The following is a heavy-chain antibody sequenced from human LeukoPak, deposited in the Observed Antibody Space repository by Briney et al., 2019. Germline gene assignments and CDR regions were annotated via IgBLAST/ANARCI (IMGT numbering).Heavy chain of an antibody. CDR3: ARSYAQYCSTASCSHCDH. V-gene: IGHV3-20*04. D-gene: IGHD2-2*01. J-gene: IGHJ4*02. Sequence: GGSLRLSCAASGFTFDDCGMAWVRQAPGKGLEWVSGINWNGGSTGYADSVKGRFTISRDNAKNSLYLQMNSQRAEDTAFYYCARSYAQYCSTASCSHCDHWGQGTLVTVSS. CDR1: GFTFDDCG. CDR2: INWNGGST.